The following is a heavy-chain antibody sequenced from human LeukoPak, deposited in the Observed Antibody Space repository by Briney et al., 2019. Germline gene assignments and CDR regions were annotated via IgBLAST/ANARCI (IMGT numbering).Heavy chain of an antibody. CDR3: ARNYDSSGYYYDADAFDI. CDR2: ISSSSSYI. V-gene: IGHV3-21*01. D-gene: IGHD3-22*01. J-gene: IGHJ3*02. CDR1: GFTFSSYS. Sequence: KPGGSLRLSCAASGFTFSSYSMNWVRQAPGKGLEWVSSISSSSSYIYYADSVKGRFTISRDNAKNSLYLQVNSLRAEDTAVYYCARNYDSSGYYYDADAFDIWGQGTMVTVSS.